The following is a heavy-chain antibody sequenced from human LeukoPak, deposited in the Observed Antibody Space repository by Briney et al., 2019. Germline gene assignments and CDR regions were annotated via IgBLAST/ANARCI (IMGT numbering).Heavy chain of an antibody. Sequence: GGSLRLSCAASGFTFSSYWMHWVRQVPGKGMVWVSYINSDESNTSYADSVKGRFTISRDNAKSTLYLQMNSLRAEDTAVYYCARSRRLYWYFDLWGRGTLVTVSS. CDR1: GFTFSSYW. V-gene: IGHV3-74*01. J-gene: IGHJ2*01. CDR3: ARSRRLYWYFDL. D-gene: IGHD4-17*01. CDR2: INSDESNT.